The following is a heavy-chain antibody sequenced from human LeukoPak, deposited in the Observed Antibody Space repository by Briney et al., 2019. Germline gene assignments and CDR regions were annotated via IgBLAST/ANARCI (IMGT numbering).Heavy chain of an antibody. V-gene: IGHV4-34*01. CDR1: GGSFSGYY. CDR2: MKPSGST. J-gene: IGHJ6*03. Sequence: SETLSLTCAVYGGSFSGYYWTWLRRTPEKGLEWIGEMKPSGSTNYNPSLKSRVTISVDTSKNQFSLTLSSVTAADTAVYYCARGRQDVTMIVVIMTAVSYYLDVWGKGTTVTVS. CDR3: ARGRQDVTMIVVIMTAVSYYLDV. D-gene: IGHD3-22*01.